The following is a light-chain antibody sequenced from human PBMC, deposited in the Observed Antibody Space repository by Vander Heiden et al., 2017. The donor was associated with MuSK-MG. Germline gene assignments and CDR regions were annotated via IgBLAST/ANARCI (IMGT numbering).Light chain of an antibody. CDR2: KVS. CDR1: QSLVHSDGNTY. J-gene: IGKJ1*01. CDR3: RQGKHWLWT. V-gene: IGKV2-30*02. Sequence: DVVMTPSPLALPVTLGQPASISCRSSQSLVHSDGNTYLDWFQQRPGHSPRRLIYKVSNRDSGVPDRFSGSGSGTDFTLTISRVEAEDVGVYYCRQGKHWLWTFGQGTKVEIK.